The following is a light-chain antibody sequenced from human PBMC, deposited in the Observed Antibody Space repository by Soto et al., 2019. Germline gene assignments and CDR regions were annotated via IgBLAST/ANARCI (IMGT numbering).Light chain of an antibody. CDR1: QSISSY. Sequence: DIQMTQSPSSLSASVGDRVTITCRASQSISSYLNWYQQKPGKAPKLLIYAASSLQSGVPSRFSGSGSGTDFTLTISRLQPEDFATYYWQQSYSTPLTLGGGTKVDIK. J-gene: IGKJ4*01. CDR3: QQSYSTPLT. CDR2: AAS. V-gene: IGKV1-39*01.